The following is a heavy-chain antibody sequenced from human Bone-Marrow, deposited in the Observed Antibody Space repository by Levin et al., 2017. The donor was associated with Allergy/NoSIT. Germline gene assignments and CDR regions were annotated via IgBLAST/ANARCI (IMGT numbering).Heavy chain of an antibody. CDR1: GFTFGDYG. J-gene: IGHJ4*02. D-gene: IGHD3-22*01. V-gene: IGHV3-49*04. CDR3: TGDVYYYDSSGHLRTYFES. CDR2: IRSKTYGGTT. Sequence: GGSLRLSCTASGFTFGDYGLSWVRQAPGKGLEWISFIRSKTYGGTTEYAASVNGRFIISRDDSKYITYLQINSLKTEDTAVYYCTGDVYYYDSSGHLRTYFESWGQGTLVTVSS.